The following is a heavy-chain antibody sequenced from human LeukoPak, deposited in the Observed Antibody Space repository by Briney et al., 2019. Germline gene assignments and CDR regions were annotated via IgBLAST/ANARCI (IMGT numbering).Heavy chain of an antibody. Sequence: ASVTVSRKPSLYTLTGYYMHWVRPAPPQGVEWMGWVYPKSGGTNYAQQFQGRVTITRDTAISTAYMETSILRSDETAVYLCARGTYCSSTSGYPIFDYWGQGTPVTVSS. CDR2: VYPKSGGT. D-gene: IGHD2-2*01. CDR3: ARGTYCSSTSGYPIFDY. J-gene: IGHJ4*02. CDR1: LYTLTGYY. V-gene: IGHV1-2*02.